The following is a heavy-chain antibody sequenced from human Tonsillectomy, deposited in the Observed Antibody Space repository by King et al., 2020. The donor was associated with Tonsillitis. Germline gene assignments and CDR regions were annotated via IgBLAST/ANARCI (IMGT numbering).Heavy chain of an antibody. V-gene: IGHV3-30-3*01. CDR1: GFIFSSHA. D-gene: IGHD6-19*01. CDR3: ARDGKKAVAGYFDY. J-gene: IGHJ4*02. Sequence: VQLVEAGGGVVQPGRSLRLSCTASGFIFSSHAMHWVRQAPGKGLEWVALISNDGSNKYYADSVKGLFTFSRDNSKHTLYLQMNSLRAEDTAVYYCARDGKKAVAGYFDYWGQGTLVTVSS. CDR2: ISNDGSNK.